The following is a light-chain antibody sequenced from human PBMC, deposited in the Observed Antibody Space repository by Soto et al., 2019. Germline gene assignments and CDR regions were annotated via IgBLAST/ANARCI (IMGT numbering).Light chain of an antibody. CDR2: GAS. CDR1: QSVSGSY. CDR3: QQYDTPPLT. J-gene: IGKJ5*01. Sequence: EIVLTQSPGTLSLSPGERATLSCRASQSVSGSYLAWYQQKPGQTPRLLIYGASTRATGIPDRFSGSESGTDFTLTISRLEPEDFAVYHCQQYDTPPLTFGGGTRLEIK. V-gene: IGKV3-20*01.